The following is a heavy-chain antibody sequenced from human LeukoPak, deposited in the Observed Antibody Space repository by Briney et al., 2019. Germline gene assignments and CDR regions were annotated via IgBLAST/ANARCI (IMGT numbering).Heavy chain of an antibody. CDR1: GGSFSGYY. V-gene: IGHV4-34*01. CDR2: INHSGST. D-gene: IGHD3-10*01. J-gene: IGHJ4*02. Sequence: SETLSLTCAVYGGSFSGYYWSWIRQPPGKGLEWIGEINHSGSTNYNPSLKSRVTISVDTSKNQFSLKLSSVTAADTAVYYCARGPRARGSGRVDYWGQGTLVTVSS. CDR3: ARGPRARGSGRVDY.